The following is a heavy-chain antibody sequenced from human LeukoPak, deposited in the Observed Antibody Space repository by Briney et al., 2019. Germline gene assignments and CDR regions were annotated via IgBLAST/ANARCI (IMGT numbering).Heavy chain of an antibody. D-gene: IGHD3-10*01. V-gene: IGHV4-59*01. J-gene: IGHJ3*02. CDR2: IDDSGNT. CDR1: GGSISRYY. CDR3: ARSDYHNSGSHTVFDAFDI. Sequence: SETLSLTCTVSGGSISRYYWSWIRRPPGKGLEWIGYIDDSGNTNYNPSLKSQVTISVDKSKNQFSLKLSFVTAADTAMYYCARSDYHNSGSHTVFDAFDIWGQGILVIVS.